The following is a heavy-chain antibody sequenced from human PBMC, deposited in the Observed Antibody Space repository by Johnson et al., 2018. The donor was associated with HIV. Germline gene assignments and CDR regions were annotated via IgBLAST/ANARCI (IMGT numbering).Heavy chain of an antibody. J-gene: IGHJ3*02. CDR2: ISYDGRNK. V-gene: IGHV3-30*04. Sequence: QVQLVESGGGVVQPGRSLRLSCAASGFTFSSYAMHWVRQAPGKGLAWVAGISYDGRNKYYVDSVKGRFTISRDNSKNTLYLQMNSLRAEDTAVYYCASREVGAKSEHACDSWGQGTMVSVSS. CDR1: GFTFSSYA. D-gene: IGHD1-26*01. CDR3: ASREVGAKSEHACDS.